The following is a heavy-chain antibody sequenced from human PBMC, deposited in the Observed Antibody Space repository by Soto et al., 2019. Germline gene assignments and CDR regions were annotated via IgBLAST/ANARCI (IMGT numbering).Heavy chain of an antibody. V-gene: IGHV4-59*01. Sequence: SETLSLTCTVSGGSISSYYWSWIRQPPGKGLEWIGYIYYSGSTNYNPSLKSRVTISVDTSKNQFSLKLSSVTAADTAVYYCASAPLGYCSGGSCPEGMDVGGQGTTVTSP. CDR1: GGSISSYY. CDR2: IYYSGST. CDR3: ASAPLGYCSGGSCPEGMDV. D-gene: IGHD2-15*01. J-gene: IGHJ6*02.